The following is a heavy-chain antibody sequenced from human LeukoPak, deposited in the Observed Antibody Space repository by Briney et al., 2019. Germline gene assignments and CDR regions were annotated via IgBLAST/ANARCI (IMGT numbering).Heavy chain of an antibody. Sequence: SETLSLTCTVSGGSISSYYWSWIRQPPGKGLEWIGYIYYSGSTNYNPSLKSRVTISVDTSKNQFSLKLSSVTAADTAVYYCARESTGDGAFDIWGQGTMVTVSS. CDR2: IYYSGST. V-gene: IGHV4-59*01. CDR3: ARESTGDGAFDI. D-gene: IGHD7-27*01. J-gene: IGHJ3*02. CDR1: GGSISSYY.